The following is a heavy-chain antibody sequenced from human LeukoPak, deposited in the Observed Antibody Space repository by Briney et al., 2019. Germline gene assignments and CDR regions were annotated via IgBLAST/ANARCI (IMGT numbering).Heavy chain of an antibody. CDR1: ANTIASSW. J-gene: IGHJ6*02. D-gene: IGHD3-10*01. CDR3: ARDLAGSGSYLSYGMDV. Sequence: EASVKVSCKASANTIASSWMHWVRQAPGQGLEWMGVINPSGDGRTYAQKFQGRVTMTRDTSTSTVYMELSSLRSEDTAVYYCARDLAGSGSYLSYGMDVWGQGTTVTVSS. V-gene: IGHV1-46*01. CDR2: INPSGDGR.